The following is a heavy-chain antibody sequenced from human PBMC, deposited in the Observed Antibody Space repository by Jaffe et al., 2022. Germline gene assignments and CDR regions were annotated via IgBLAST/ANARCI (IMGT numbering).Heavy chain of an antibody. J-gene: IGHJ5*02. V-gene: IGHV7-4-1*02. Sequence: QVQLVQSGSELKKPGASVKVSCKASGYTFTSYAMNWVRQAPGQGLEWMGWINTNTGNPTYAQGFTGRFVFSLDTSVSTAYLQISSLKAEDTAVYYCARDFPLLVVYAILGNWFDPWGQGTLVTVSS. D-gene: IGHD2-8*02. CDR3: ARDFPLLVVYAILGNWFDP. CDR2: INTNTGNP. CDR1: GYTFTSYA.